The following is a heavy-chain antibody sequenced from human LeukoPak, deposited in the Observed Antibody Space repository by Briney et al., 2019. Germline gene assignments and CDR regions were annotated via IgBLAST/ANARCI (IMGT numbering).Heavy chain of an antibody. Sequence: GGSLRLSCAASGFSFTNAWMSWARQPPGKGLEWVGRIKSKTDGGAADYAAPVKGRFSISRDDSKNTLYLQMNSLKTEDTAVYYCTTDPGDYEDYWGQGTLVTVSS. J-gene: IGHJ4*02. CDR1: GFSFTNAW. V-gene: IGHV3-15*01. CDR3: TTDPGDYEDY. CDR2: IKSKTDGGAA. D-gene: IGHD4-17*01.